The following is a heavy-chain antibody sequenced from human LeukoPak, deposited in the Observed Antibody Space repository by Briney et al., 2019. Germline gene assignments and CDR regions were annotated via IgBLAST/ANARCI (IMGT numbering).Heavy chain of an antibody. CDR1: GFTFSSYW. CDR2: IKQDGSEK. D-gene: IGHD6-13*01. J-gene: IGHJ6*02. Sequence: PGGSLRLSCAASGFTFSSYWMSWVRQAPGKGLEWVANIKQDGSEKYYVDSVKGRFTISRDNAKNSLYLQMNSLRAEDTAVYYCARDLEAAGNWAYYYYYGMDVWGQGTTVTVSS. CDR3: ARDLEAAGNWAYYYYYGMDV. V-gene: IGHV3-7*04.